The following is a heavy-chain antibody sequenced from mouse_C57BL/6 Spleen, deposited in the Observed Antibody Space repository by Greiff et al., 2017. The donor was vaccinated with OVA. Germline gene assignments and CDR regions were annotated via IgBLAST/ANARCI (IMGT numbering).Heavy chain of an antibody. CDR1: GYTFTDYN. CDR3: ASYGNYEGWFAY. CDR2: INPNNGGT. V-gene: IGHV1-18*01. Sequence: VQLQQSGPELVKPGASVKIPCKASGYTFTDYNMDWVKQSHGKSLEWIGDINPNNGGTIYNQKFKGKATLTVDKSSSTAYMELRSLTSEDTAVYYCASYGNYEGWFAYWGQGTLVTVSA. J-gene: IGHJ3*01. D-gene: IGHD2-10*02.